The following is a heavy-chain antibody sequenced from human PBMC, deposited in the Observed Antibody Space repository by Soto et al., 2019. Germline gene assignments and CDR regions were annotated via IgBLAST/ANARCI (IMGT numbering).Heavy chain of an antibody. D-gene: IGHD3-22*01. J-gene: IGHJ3*02. Sequence: EVQLLESGGTVVQPGGSLRLSCAASGFTFSTYGVSWVRQAPGKGLEWVSSISGSGYNTFYADSVKGRFTISRDNSNNTVYLLMNNLRADDTALYYCVKQLLSLIVVADAFDIWGQGTMVTVSS. CDR1: GFTFSTYG. CDR2: ISGSGYNT. CDR3: VKQLLSLIVVADAFDI. V-gene: IGHV3-23*01.